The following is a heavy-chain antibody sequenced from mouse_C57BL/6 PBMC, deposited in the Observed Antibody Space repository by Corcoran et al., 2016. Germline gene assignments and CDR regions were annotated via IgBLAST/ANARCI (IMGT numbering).Heavy chain of an antibody. CDR1: GYNLTTYG. Sequence: QIQLVQSGPELKKPGETVKISCKDSGYNLTTYGMSWVKQAPGKGLKWMGWINNYSGVPTYADDFKGRFAFSLETSASTAYLQINNLKNEDTATYFCARGYYGSTFWYFDVWGTGTTVTVSS. CDR3: ARGYYGSTFWYFDV. CDR2: INNYSGVP. V-gene: IGHV9-3*01. J-gene: IGHJ1*03. D-gene: IGHD1-1*01.